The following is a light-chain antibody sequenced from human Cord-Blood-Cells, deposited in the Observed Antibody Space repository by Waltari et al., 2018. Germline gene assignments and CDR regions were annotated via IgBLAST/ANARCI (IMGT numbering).Light chain of an antibody. Sequence: DIVMTQSPDSLAVSLGERATINCKSSQSVLYSSNSNNYLAWYQQKPGQPPKRLIYWASTRESVVPDRFSGSGSGTDFTLTISSLQAEDVAVYYCQQYYSTPITFGQGTRLEIK. V-gene: IGKV4-1*01. J-gene: IGKJ5*01. CDR1: QSVLYSSNSNNY. CDR3: QQYYSTPIT. CDR2: WAS.